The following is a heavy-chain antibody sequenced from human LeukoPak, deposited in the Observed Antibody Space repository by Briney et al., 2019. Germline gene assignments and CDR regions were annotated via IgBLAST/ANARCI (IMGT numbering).Heavy chain of an antibody. D-gene: IGHD1-26*01. CDR3: ARDPYSGNYGNDYYYYMDV. CDR1: GFTFSSFN. V-gene: IGHV3-21*01. Sequence: GGSLRLSCAASGFTFSSFNMNWVRQAPGKAMEWVSSITSSGTHIFYADSVRGRFTISRDNAKNSLYLQMDSLGPDDTAVYYCARDPYSGNYGNDYYYYMDVWGKGTTVTIPS. CDR2: ITSSGTHI. J-gene: IGHJ6*03.